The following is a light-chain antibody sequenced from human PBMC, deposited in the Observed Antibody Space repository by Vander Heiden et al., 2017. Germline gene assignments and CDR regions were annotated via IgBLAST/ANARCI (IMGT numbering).Light chain of an antibody. V-gene: IGKV3-20*01. CDR3: QQYGSSPGT. CDR2: GAS. CDR1: QSVSSSY. J-gene: IGKJ1*01. Sequence: DIVLTQSPGTLSLSPGDRATLPCRASQSVSSSYLAWYQQKPGQAPRLLIYGASSRATGIPDRFSGSGSGTDFTLTISRLEPEDFAVYYCQQYGSSPGTFGQGTKVEIK.